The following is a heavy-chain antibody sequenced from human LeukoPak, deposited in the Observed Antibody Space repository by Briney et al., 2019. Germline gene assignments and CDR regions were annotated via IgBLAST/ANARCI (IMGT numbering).Heavy chain of an antibody. CDR3: ARDGGTGYFDY. CDR2: IYSSGST. V-gene: IGHV4-61*02. CDR1: GGSISSGSYY. J-gene: IGHJ4*02. D-gene: IGHD3-16*01. Sequence: PSQTLSLTCTVSGGSISSGSYYWSWIRQPAVKGLEWIGRIYSSGSTNYNPSLKSRVTISVDTSKNQFSLNLSSVTAADTAVYSCARDGGTGYFDYWGQGTLVTVSS.